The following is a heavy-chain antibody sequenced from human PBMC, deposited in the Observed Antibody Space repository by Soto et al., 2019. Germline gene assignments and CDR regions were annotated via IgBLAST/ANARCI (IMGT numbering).Heavy chain of an antibody. CDR2: ISMTTSYV. CDR1: GFTFSRYG. V-gene: IGHV3-21*01. Sequence: EVQLVESGGGLVKPGGSLRLSCAASGFTFSRYGMIWVRQAPGKGLEWVSSISMTTSYVYYADSVKGRFSISRDNAKKILYLEMYALRTEDTAVYYCARDPSEDRVGNWFESWGQGTLVTVSS. D-gene: IGHD2-2*01. CDR3: ARDPSEDRVGNWFES. J-gene: IGHJ5*01.